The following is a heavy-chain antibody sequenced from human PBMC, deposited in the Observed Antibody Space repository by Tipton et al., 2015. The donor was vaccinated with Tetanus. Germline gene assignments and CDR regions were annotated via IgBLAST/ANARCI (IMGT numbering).Heavy chain of an antibody. CDR2: IYYSGST. J-gene: IGHJ5*02. CDR3: AKVPWEGVYANWFDP. Sequence: TLSLTCTVSGGSIGSGGNYWSWIRQHPGKGLEWIGNIYYSGSTYYNPSLKSRVTISVDTSTNQFSLKLSSVTAADTAVYYCAKVPWEGVYANWFDPWGQGTLVTVPS. V-gene: IGHV4-31*03. CDR1: GGSIGSGGNY. D-gene: IGHD2-8*01.